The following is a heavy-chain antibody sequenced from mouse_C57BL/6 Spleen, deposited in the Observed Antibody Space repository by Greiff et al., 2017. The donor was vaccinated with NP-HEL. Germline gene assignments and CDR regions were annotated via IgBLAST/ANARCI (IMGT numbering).Heavy chain of an antibody. V-gene: IGHV1-61*01. CDR1: GYTFTSYW. D-gene: IGHD1-1*01. Sequence: QVQLQQPGAELVRPGSSVKLSCKASGYTFTSYWMDWVKQRPGQGLEWIGNIYPSDSETHYNQKFKDKATLTVDKSSSTAYMQLSSLTSEDSAVYYCARWANYYGSSGGYFDVWGTGTTVTVSS. J-gene: IGHJ1*03. CDR2: IYPSDSET. CDR3: ARWANYYGSSGGYFDV.